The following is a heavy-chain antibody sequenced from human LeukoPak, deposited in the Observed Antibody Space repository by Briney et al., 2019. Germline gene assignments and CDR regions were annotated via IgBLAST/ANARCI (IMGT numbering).Heavy chain of an antibody. CDR2: INHSGST. CDR1: GGSISSSSYY. Sequence: SETLSLTCTVSGGSISSSSYYWGWIRQPPGKGLEWIGEINHSGSTNYNPSLKSRVTISVDTSKNQFSLKLSSVTAADTAVYYCARRSDIVVVPAAPPAAFDPWGQGTLVTVSS. D-gene: IGHD2-2*01. J-gene: IGHJ5*02. CDR3: ARRSDIVVVPAAPPAAFDP. V-gene: IGHV4-39*07.